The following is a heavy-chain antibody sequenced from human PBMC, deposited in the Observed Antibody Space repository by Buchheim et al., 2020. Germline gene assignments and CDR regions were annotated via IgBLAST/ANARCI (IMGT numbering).Heavy chain of an antibody. CDR1: GFTFSSYG. J-gene: IGHJ4*02. Sequence: QVQLVESGGGVVQPGRSLRLSCAASGFTFSSYGMHWVRQAPGKGLEWVAVIWYDGSNKYYADSVKGRFTISRDNSKTTLYLQMNSLRAEDTAVYYCARDGGYCSGGSCYSGLVDWGQGTL. D-gene: IGHD2-15*01. CDR2: IWYDGSNK. V-gene: IGHV3-33*01. CDR3: ARDGGYCSGGSCYSGLVD.